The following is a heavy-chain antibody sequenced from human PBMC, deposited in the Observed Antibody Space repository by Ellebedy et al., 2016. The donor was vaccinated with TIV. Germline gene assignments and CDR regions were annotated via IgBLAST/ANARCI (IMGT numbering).Heavy chain of an antibody. CDR3: AKDKGPVIVPAALWFDS. CDR1: GFTFEDYG. Sequence: PGGSLRLSCAASGFTFEDYGMHWVRQAPGKGLEWVSLINSDGGSTYYADSVKGRFTIARDNSKNSLYLQMNSLRTEDTALYYCAKDKGPVIVPAALWFDSWGQGTLVAVSS. J-gene: IGHJ5*01. CDR2: INSDGGST. V-gene: IGHV3-43D*03. D-gene: IGHD2-2*01.